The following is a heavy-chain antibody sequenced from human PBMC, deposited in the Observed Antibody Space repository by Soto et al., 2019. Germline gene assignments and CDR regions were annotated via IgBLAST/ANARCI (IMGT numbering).Heavy chain of an antibody. CDR3: ARTSGDYYDY. V-gene: IGHV1-18*01. CDR2: ISAYSGNT. J-gene: IGHJ4*02. CDR1: GYTFSNYG. Sequence: QVQLVQSGAEAKKPGASVKVSCKASGYTFSNYGITWVRQAPGQGLEWMGWISAYSGNTNYAQKFQGRITMTTDTSTTTAYMELRSLRSADTAVYYCARTSGDYYDYWGQGTLVTVSS. D-gene: IGHD1-26*01.